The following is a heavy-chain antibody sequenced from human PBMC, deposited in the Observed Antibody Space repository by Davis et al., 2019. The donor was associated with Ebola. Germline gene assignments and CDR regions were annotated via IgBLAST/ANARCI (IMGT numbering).Heavy chain of an antibody. CDR2: IYYSGST. Sequence: GSLRLSCTVSGGSISSSSYYWGWIRQPPGKGLEWIGSIYYSGSTYYNPSLKSRVTISVDTSKNQFSLKLSSVTAADTAVYYCARRFDYWGQGTLVTVS. CDR3: ARRFDY. V-gene: IGHV4-39*01. J-gene: IGHJ4*02. CDR1: GGSISSSSYY.